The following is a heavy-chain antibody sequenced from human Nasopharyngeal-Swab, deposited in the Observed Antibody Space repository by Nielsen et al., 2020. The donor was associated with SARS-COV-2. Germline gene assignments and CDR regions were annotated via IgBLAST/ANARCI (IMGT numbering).Heavy chain of an antibody. V-gene: IGHV1-69*13. CDR1: GGTFSSYA. Sequence: SVKVSCKASGGTFSSYAISWVRQAPGQGLEWMGGIIPIFGTANYAQKFQGRVTMTADESTSTAYMELSSLRSEDTAVYYCARANHCSSTSCYAGARMYYYYMDVWGKGTTVTVSS. D-gene: IGHD2-2*01. J-gene: IGHJ6*03. CDR2: IIPIFGTA. CDR3: ARANHCSSTSCYAGARMYYYYMDV.